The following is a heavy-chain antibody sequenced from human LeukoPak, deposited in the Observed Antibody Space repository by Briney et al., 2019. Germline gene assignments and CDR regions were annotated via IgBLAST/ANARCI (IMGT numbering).Heavy chain of an antibody. J-gene: IGHJ4*02. D-gene: IGHD3-3*01. V-gene: IGHV1-18*01. CDR3: ARWSGYPTRMGGGDY. Sequence: ASVKVSCKASGYTFTSYGISWVRQAPGQGLEWMGWISAYNGNTNYAQKLQGRVTMTKDTSTSTAYMELRSLRSDDTAVYYCARWSGYPTRMGGGDYWGQGTLVTVSS. CDR2: ISAYNGNT. CDR1: GYTFTSYG.